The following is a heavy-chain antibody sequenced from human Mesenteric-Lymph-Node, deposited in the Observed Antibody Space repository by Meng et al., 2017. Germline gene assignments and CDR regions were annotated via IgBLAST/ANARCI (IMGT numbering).Heavy chain of an antibody. CDR1: GYTFTGYY. CDR2: ISASNGNT. J-gene: IGHJ3*02. CDR3: ARGAKVVAAAIGTHRAFDI. Sequence: ASVNVSCQASGYTFTGYYMHWVRQAPGQGLEWMGWISASNGNTNYAQKLQGRVTMTTDTSTSTAYMELRSLRSDDTAVYYCARGAKVVAAAIGTHRAFDIWGQGTMVTVSS. D-gene: IGHD2-2*01. V-gene: IGHV1-18*04.